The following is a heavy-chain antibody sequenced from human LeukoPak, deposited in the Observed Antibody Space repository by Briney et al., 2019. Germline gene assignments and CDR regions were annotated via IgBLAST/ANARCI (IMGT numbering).Heavy chain of an antibody. J-gene: IGHJ4*02. Sequence: GGSLRLSCAASGFTFDDYGMSWVRHAPGKGLEWVSGINWNGGSTVYADSVKGRFTISRDNAKNSLYLQMNSLRAEDTALYYCARGGGDVDTAIPPYFDYWGEGTLVPVSS. D-gene: IGHD5-18*01. CDR3: ARGGGDVDTAIPPYFDY. CDR2: INWNGGST. CDR1: GFTFDDYG. V-gene: IGHV3-20*04.